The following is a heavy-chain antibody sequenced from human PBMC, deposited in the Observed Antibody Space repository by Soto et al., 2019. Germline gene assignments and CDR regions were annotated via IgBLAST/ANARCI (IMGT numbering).Heavy chain of an antibody. Sequence: QVQLQESGPGLVKPSGTLSLTCAVSGGSISTNWWSWVRQPPGKGLEWIGEIYHSGTTNYNPSLRSRVTISIDKSKNQLSLYLTSVTAADTAVYYCARHISVPRTRGWDYWCQGTVVTVSS. CDR3: ARHISVPRTRGWDY. J-gene: IGHJ4*02. D-gene: IGHD2-21*01. CDR1: GGSISTNW. CDR2: IYHSGTT. V-gene: IGHV4-4*02.